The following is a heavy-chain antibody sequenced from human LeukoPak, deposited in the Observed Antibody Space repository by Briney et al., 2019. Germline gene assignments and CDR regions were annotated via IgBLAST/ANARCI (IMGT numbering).Heavy chain of an antibody. Sequence: ASVKVSCEASGGTFSSYAISWVRQAPGQGLEWMGGIIPIFGTANYAQKFQGRVTITTDESTSTAYMELSSLRSEDTAVYYCARGTTQGYYYYMDVWGKGTTVTVSS. D-gene: IGHD1-7*01. J-gene: IGHJ6*03. V-gene: IGHV1-69*05. CDR2: IIPIFGTA. CDR3: ARGTTQGYYYYMDV. CDR1: GGTFSSYA.